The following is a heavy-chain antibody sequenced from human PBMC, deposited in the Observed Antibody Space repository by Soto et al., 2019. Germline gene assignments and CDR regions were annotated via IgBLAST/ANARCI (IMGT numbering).Heavy chain of an antibody. CDR3: ARVGPPVVRYYYYGMDV. J-gene: IGHJ6*02. CDR2: MNPNSGNT. Sequence: GASVKVSCKASGYTFTSYDINWVRQATGQGLEWMGWMNPNSGNTGYAQKFQGRVTMTRNTSISTAYMELSSLRSEDTAVYYCARVGPPVVRYYYYGMDVWGQGTKVTVSS. CDR1: GYTFTSYD. V-gene: IGHV1-8*01. D-gene: IGHD1-26*01.